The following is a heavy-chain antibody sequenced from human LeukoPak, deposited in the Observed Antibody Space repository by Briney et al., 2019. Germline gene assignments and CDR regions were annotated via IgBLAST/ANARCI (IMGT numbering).Heavy chain of an antibody. D-gene: IGHD2-21*02. CDR2: INPKDGAT. Sequence: ASVKVSCKTSGYTFIRHWMHWVRQAPGQGLECMGIINPKDGATDFAQRFQGRVTMTTDTSTSTVYMELSSLRSEDTAVYYCARDHSNEMCGGDCFASWFDPWGQGTLVTVSS. J-gene: IGHJ5*02. V-gene: IGHV1-46*01. CDR1: GYTFIRHW. CDR3: ARDHSNEMCGGDCFASWFDP.